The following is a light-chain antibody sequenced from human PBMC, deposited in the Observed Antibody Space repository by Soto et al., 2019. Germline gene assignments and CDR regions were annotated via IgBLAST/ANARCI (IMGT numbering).Light chain of an antibody. CDR1: QSISNW. Sequence: DIQMTQSPFTLSASVGDRVTISCRASQSISNWLAWYQQKPGKAPKLLIYKASSLESGVPSRFSGSGSGTEFTLTISSLQPDDFATYYCQQYNSSFGQGTKVDIK. V-gene: IGKV1-5*03. J-gene: IGKJ2*01. CDR3: QQYNSS. CDR2: KAS.